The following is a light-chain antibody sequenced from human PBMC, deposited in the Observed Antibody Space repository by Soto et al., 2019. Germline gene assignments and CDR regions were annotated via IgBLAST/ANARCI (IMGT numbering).Light chain of an antibody. V-gene: IGKV2-28*01. CDR2: LGS. CDR3: MQALQTPRT. J-gene: IGKJ1*01. Sequence: DLVMTQSPLSLPVTPGEPASISCRSSQSLLHSNGYNYLDWYLQKPGQSQQLLIYLGSNRASGVPDRFSGSGSGTGFTLKISRVEAEDVGVYYCMQALQTPRTFGQGTKVEIK. CDR1: QSLLHSNGYNY.